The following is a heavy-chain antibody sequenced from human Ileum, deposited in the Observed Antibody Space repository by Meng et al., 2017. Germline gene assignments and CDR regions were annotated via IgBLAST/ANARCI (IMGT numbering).Heavy chain of an antibody. V-gene: IGHV4-4*02. CDR2: IHHSGST. D-gene: IGHD1-26*01. CDR3: AREWSGSYRHFDY. CDR1: GGSISSSDW. Sequence: QVQLQESGPGLLNASGTLPLTCAVSGGSISSSDWWSWVRQPPGKGLEWIGEIHHSGSTNYNPSLKSRVTISVDKSKNQFSLKLNSVTAADTAVYYCAREWSGSYRHFDYWGQGTLVTVSS. J-gene: IGHJ4*02.